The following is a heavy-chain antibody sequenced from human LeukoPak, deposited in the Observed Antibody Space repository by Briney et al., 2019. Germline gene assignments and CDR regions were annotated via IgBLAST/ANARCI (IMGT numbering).Heavy chain of an antibody. V-gene: IGHV3-33*01. Sequence: PGRSLRLSCAASGFTFSSYGMHWVRQAPGKGLEWVAFIWYDGINKYYADSVKGRFTISRDNSKNTLYLQMNSLRAEDTAVYYCARDPRAYYDTSGYTFDSWGRGTLVTVSS. J-gene: IGHJ4*02. CDR3: ARDPRAYYDTSGYTFDS. D-gene: IGHD3-22*01. CDR1: GFTFSSYG. CDR2: IWYDGINK.